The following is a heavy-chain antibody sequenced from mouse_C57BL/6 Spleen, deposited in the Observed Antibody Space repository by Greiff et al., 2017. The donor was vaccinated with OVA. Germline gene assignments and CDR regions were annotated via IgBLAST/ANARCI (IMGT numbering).Heavy chain of an antibody. J-gene: IGHJ3*01. V-gene: IGHV1-15*01. CDR1: GYTFTDYE. CDR2: IDPETGGT. D-gene: IGHD1-1*01. Sequence: QVHVKQSGAELVRPGASVTLSCKASGYTFTDYEMHWVKQTPVHGLEWIGAIDPETGGTAYNQKFKGKAILTADKSSSTAYMELRSLTSEDSAVYYCTRGYYGAYWGQGTLVTVSA. CDR3: TRGYYGAY.